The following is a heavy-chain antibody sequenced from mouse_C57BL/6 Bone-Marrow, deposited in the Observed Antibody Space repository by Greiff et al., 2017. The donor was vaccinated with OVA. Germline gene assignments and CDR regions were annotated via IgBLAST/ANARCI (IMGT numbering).Heavy chain of an antibody. D-gene: IGHD1-1*01. CDR2: IDPNSGGT. J-gene: IGHJ1*03. CDR1: GYTFTSYW. CDR3: ARSDYGSSYWYFDV. Sequence: VKLVESGGGLVKPGASVKLSCKASGYTFTSYWMHWVKQRPGRGLEWIGRIDPNSGGTKYNEKFKSKATLTVDKPSSTAYMQLSSLTSEDSAVYYCARSDYGSSYWYFDVWGTGTTVTVSS. V-gene: IGHV1-72*01.